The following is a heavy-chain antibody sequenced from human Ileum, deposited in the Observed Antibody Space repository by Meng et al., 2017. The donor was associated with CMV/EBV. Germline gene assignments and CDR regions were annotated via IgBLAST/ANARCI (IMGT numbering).Heavy chain of an antibody. CDR1: GGSFTGYY. D-gene: IGHD3-10*01. CDR3: ARGLASGWPDY. CDR2: ITHSGRT. V-gene: IGHV4-34*01. Sequence: QVRVQQWGGGLLKPSETLSLTCAVFGGSFTGYYWSWFRQSPGKGLEWIGEITHSGRTSYNLSLKSRVTISVDMSKYQFSLKLTSVTAADTAIYYCARGLASGWPDYWGQGTLVTVSS. J-gene: IGHJ4*02.